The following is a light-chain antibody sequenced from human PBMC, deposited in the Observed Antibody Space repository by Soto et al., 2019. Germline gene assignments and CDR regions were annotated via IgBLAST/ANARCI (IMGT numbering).Light chain of an antibody. CDR1: QSISRY. Sequence: DVQMTQSPSSLAWSLGDRVTIICRASQSISRYLNWYQQKPGKAPKLLIYDASSLKSGVPSRFSGSGSGTDFTLTISSLQPEDFATYYCQQSYSTSWTFGQGTKVDIK. J-gene: IGKJ1*01. CDR2: DAS. V-gene: IGKV1-39*01. CDR3: QQSYSTSWT.